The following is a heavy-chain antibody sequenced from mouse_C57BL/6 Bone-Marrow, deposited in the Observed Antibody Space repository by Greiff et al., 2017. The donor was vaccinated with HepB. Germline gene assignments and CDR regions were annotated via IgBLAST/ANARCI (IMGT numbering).Heavy chain of an antibody. Sequence: VKLQQPGAELVMPGASVKLSCKASGYTFTSYWMHWVKQRPGQGLEWIGEIDPSDSYTNYNQKFKGKATLTADKSSSTAYMELRSLTSEDSAVYFCARDGYYPWFAYWGQGTLVTVSA. D-gene: IGHD2-3*01. V-gene: IGHV1-69*01. CDR1: GYTFTSYW. CDR2: IDPSDSYT. J-gene: IGHJ3*01. CDR3: ARDGYYPWFAY.